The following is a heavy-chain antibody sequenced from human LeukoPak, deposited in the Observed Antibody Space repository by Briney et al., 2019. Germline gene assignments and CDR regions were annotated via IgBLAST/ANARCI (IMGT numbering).Heavy chain of an antibody. J-gene: IGHJ4*02. CDR2: TYYRSKWYN. V-gene: IGHV6-1*01. D-gene: IGHD6-6*01. CDR3: ARGSSISIRSLDF. CDR1: GDSVSSNSAA. Sequence: SQTLSLTCAISGDSVSSNSAAWNWIRQSPSRGLEWLGRTYYRSKWYNEYAVSVKGRITINPDTSKNQFSLQLNSVTPEDTAVYYCARGSSISIRSLDFWAQRTLVTASS.